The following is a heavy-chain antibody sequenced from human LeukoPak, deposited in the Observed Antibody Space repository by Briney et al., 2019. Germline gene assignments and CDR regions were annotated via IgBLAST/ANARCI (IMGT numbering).Heavy chain of an antibody. CDR3: ARFGLADHGEPLLDY. CDR1: GGSISSYN. V-gene: IGHV4-34*01. Sequence: PSETLSLTCTVSGGSISSYNWSWIRQPPGKGLEWIGEINYSGSTNYNPSLKSRVTISVDTSKNQFSLKLSSVTAADTAVYYCARFGLADHGEPLLDYWGQGTLVTVSS. J-gene: IGHJ4*02. D-gene: IGHD4-17*01. CDR2: INYSGST.